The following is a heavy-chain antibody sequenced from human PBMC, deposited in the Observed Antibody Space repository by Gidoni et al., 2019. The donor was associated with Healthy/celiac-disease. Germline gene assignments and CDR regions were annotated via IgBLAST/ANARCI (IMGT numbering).Heavy chain of an antibody. CDR1: GGPFSSYA. D-gene: IGHD2-15*01. CDR3: ARARGSYCSGGSCYTKEGGEWPYGMDV. CDR2: IIPIFGTA. Sequence: QVQLVQSGAAVKKPGSSVKVSCKASGGPFSSYAISWVRQAPGQGLEWMGGIIPIFGTANYAQKFQGRVTITADKSTSTAYMELSSLRSEDTAVYYCARARGSYCSGGSCYTKEGGEWPYGMDVWGQGTTVTVSS. J-gene: IGHJ6*02. V-gene: IGHV1-69*06.